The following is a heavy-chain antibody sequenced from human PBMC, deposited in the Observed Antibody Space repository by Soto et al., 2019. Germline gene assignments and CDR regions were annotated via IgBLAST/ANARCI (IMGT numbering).Heavy chain of an antibody. V-gene: IGHV3-23*01. CDR1: GFTFSSYA. J-gene: IGHJ4*02. D-gene: IGHD6-13*01. CDR2: ISGSGGST. Sequence: GGSLRLSCAASGFTFSSYAMSWVRQAPGKGLEWVSAISGSGGSTYYADSVKGRFTISRDNSKNTLYLQMNSLRAEDTAVYYCARDQIGGYSSSWWFYWGQGTLVTVSS. CDR3: ARDQIGGYSSSWWFY.